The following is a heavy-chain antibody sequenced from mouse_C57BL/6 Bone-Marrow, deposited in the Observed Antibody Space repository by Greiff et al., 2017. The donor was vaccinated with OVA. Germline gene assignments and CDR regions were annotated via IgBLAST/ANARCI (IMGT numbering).Heavy chain of an antibody. V-gene: IGHV1-19*01. J-gene: IGHJ2*01. CDR1: GYTFTDYY. CDR2: INPYNGGT. Sequence: EVQLQQSGPVLVKPGASVKMSCKASGYTFTDYYMNWVKQSHGKSLEWIGVINPYNGGTSYNQKFKGKATLTVDKPSSTAYMELNSLSSVFSEVYYCARLTYDYLFDCWGTGTTLTVSS. CDR3: ARLTYDYLFDC. D-gene: IGHD2-4*01.